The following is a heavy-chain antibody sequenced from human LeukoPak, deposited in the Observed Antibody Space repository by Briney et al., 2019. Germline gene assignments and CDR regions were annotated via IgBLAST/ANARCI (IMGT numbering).Heavy chain of an antibody. J-gene: IGHJ6*03. CDR1: GFTFSSYA. D-gene: IGHD1-26*01. CDR2: IQYDGSKK. Sequence: PGGSLRLSCAASGFTFSSYAMHWVRQAPGKGLEWVSFIQYDGSKKYYADSVKGRFTISRDNSKNTLYLEMNSLRAEDTAVYYCARDLKVGAIYYYYMDVWGKGTTVTVSS. V-gene: IGHV3-30*02. CDR3: ARDLKVGAIYYYYMDV.